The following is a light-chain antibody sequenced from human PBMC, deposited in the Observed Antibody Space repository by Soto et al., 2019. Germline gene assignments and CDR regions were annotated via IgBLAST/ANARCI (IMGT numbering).Light chain of an antibody. CDR1: SSDVGGYNY. V-gene: IGLV2-14*03. CDR2: DVS. CDR3: SSYTPSSTYV. J-gene: IGLJ1*01. Sequence: QSALTQPASVSGSPGQSITISCTGTSSDVGGYNYVSWYQQYPGKAPKLMIYDVSSRPSGVSNRFSGSKSGNTASLTISGLQAEDVADYHCSSYTPSSTYVFGTGTKRTVL.